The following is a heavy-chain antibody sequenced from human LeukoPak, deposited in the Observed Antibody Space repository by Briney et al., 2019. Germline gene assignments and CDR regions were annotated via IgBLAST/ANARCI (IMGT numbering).Heavy chain of an antibody. Sequence: GESLKISCKGSGYSFSNYWIGWVHQMPGKGLEWMGIIYPGDSETRYSPSSQGQVTISADKSISTAYLQWSGLKASDTAIYYCARSGSYFNWFDPWGQGTLVTVSS. V-gene: IGHV5-51*07. CDR2: IYPGDSET. CDR1: GYSFSNYW. CDR3: ARSGSYFNWFDP. J-gene: IGHJ5*02. D-gene: IGHD1-26*01.